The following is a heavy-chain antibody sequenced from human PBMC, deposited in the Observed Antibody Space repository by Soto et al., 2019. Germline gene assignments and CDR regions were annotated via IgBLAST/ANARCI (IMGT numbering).Heavy chain of an antibody. D-gene: IGHD3-10*01. CDR3: ARQGITMVRGVLNWFDP. Sequence: TLSLTCTVSGGSISSSSYYWGWIRQPPGKGLEWIGSIYYSGSTYYNPSLKSRVTISVDTSKNQFSLKLSSVTAADTAVYYCARQGITMVRGVLNWFDPWGQGTLVTVSS. V-gene: IGHV4-39*01. J-gene: IGHJ5*02. CDR1: GGSISSSSYY. CDR2: IYYSGST.